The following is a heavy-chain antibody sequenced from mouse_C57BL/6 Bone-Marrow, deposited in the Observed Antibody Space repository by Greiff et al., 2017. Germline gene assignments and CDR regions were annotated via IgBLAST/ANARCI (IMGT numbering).Heavy chain of an antibody. CDR1: GYTFPSYW. CDR3: SRDVYYYGSSYLYYYAMDD. D-gene: IGHD1-1*01. J-gene: IGHJ4*01. CDR2: IHPNSGST. V-gene: IGHV1-64*01. Sequence: VQLQQPGAELVKPGASVKLSCKASGYTFPSYWMHWVKQRPGQGLEWIGMIHPNSGSTNYNEKFKSKATLTVDKSSSTAYMQLSSLTSEDSAVXYCSRDVYYYGSSYLYYYAMDDWGQGTSVTVSS.